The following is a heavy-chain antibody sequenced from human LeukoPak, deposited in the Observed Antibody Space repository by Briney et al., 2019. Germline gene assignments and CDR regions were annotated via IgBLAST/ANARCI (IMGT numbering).Heavy chain of an antibody. Sequence: GGSLRLSCAASGFTFSSYSMNWVRQAPGKGLEWVSSISSSSSYIYYADSVKGRFTISRDNAKNSLYLQINSLRAEDTAVYYCAREATMVRGANYYYYGMDVWGQGTTVTVSS. CDR1: GFTFSSYS. J-gene: IGHJ6*02. CDR2: ISSSSSYI. CDR3: AREATMVRGANYYYYGMDV. V-gene: IGHV3-21*01. D-gene: IGHD3-10*01.